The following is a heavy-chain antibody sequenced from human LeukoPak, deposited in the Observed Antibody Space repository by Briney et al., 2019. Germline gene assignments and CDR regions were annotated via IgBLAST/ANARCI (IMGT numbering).Heavy chain of an antibody. CDR3: AREYDDDFWSAGGLGY. CDR1: GGSISSYY. J-gene: IGHJ4*02. V-gene: IGHV4-59*01. CDR2: IYYSGST. Sequence: PSETLSLTCTVSGGSISSYYWSWIRQPPGKGLEWIGYIYYSGSTNYNPSLKSRVTISVDTSKNQFSLKLSSVTAADTAVYYCAREYDDDFWSAGGLGYWGQGTLVTVSS. D-gene: IGHD3-3*01.